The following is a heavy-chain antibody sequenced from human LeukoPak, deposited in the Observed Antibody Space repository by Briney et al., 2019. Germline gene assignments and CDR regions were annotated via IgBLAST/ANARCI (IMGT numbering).Heavy chain of an antibody. Sequence: GGSLRLSCAASGFSFSSYWMTWVRQAPGKGLEWVANIKQDGSEKYYVDSVKGRFTISRDNAKNSLYLQMNSLRAEATAVYYCSRETNDFWSGRRIDYWGQGALVTVSS. CDR3: SRETNDFWSGRRIDY. D-gene: IGHD3-3*01. CDR2: IKQDGSEK. CDR1: GFSFSSYW. J-gene: IGHJ4*02. V-gene: IGHV3-7*01.